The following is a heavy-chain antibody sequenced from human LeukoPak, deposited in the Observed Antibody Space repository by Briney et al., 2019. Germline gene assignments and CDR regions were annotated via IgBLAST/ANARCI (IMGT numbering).Heavy chain of an antibody. CDR1: GYTFTKYW. CDR3: ARRANSGWLLASYFDC. V-gene: IGHV5-51*01. D-gene: IGHD6-19*01. Sequence: GESLKISCKGSGYTFTKYWIGWVRQMPGKGLEWMGIIYPGDSDTRYTPSFQGQVTISVDKSITTAYLQWSSLKASDTAIYYCARRANSGWLLASYFDCWGQGTLVTVSS. J-gene: IGHJ4*02. CDR2: IYPGDSDT.